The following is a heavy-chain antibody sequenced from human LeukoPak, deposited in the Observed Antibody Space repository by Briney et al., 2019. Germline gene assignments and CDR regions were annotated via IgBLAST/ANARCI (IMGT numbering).Heavy chain of an antibody. V-gene: IGHV4-61*01. Sequence: PSETLSLTCTVSGGSVSRGSYYWSWIRQPPGKGLEWIGYIYYSGSTNYNPSLKSRVTISVDTSKNQFSLKLSSVTAADTAVYYCARVDGGGADYWGQGTLVTVSS. CDR2: IYYSGST. CDR1: GGSVSRGSYY. CDR3: ARVDGGGADY. D-gene: IGHD3-10*01. J-gene: IGHJ4*02.